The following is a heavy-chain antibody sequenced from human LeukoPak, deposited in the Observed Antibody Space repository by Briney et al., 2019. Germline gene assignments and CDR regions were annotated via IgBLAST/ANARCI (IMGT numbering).Heavy chain of an antibody. J-gene: IGHJ6*03. Sequence: ASVKVSCKASGYTFTSYDINWVRQATGQGLEWMGWMNPNSGNTGYAQKFQGRVTITRNTSISTAYMELSSLRSEDTAVYYCARGATAGRFSLRPTGAYYMDVWGKGTTVTVSS. CDR3: ARGATAGRFSLRPTGAYYMDV. V-gene: IGHV1-8*03. CDR1: GYTFTSYD. CDR2: MNPNSGNT. D-gene: IGHD6-13*01.